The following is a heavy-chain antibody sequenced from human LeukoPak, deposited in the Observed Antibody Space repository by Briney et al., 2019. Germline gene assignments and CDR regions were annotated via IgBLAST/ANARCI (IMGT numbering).Heavy chain of an antibody. Sequence: GSLRLSCATSGFSFSSYAMSWIRQPPGKGLEWIGEINHSGSTNYNPSLKSRVTISVDTSKNQFSLKLSSVTAADTAVYYCAASKGSSGYQGFDYWGQGTLVTVSS. CDR3: AASKGSSGYQGFDY. D-gene: IGHD3-22*01. V-gene: IGHV4-34*01. CDR1: GFSFSSYA. CDR2: INHSGST. J-gene: IGHJ4*02.